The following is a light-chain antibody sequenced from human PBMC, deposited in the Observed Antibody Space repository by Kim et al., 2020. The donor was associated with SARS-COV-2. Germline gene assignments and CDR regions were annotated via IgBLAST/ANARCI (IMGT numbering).Light chain of an antibody. CDR2: RDD. V-gene: IGLV1-47*01. Sequence: ELTQPPSASATPGRRVTISCSGSLSNIGRNFVSWYQQFPGTAPKVLIYRDDQRPSGVPDRFSASKSGSSASLAISGLQSEDEAEYYCASWDDRLIGHVFGGGTQLTVL. CDR3: ASWDDRLIGHV. CDR1: LSNIGRNF. J-gene: IGLJ2*01.